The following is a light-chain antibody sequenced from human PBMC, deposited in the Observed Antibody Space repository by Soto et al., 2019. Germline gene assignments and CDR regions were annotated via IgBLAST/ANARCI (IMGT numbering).Light chain of an antibody. CDR2: RNN. V-gene: IGLV1-47*01. Sequence: QSVLTQPPSASGTPGQRVTISCSGSSSKIGSNYVYWYQQLPGTAPKLLIYRNNQRPSGVPDLFSGSKSGTSASLAISGLRSEDEADYYCAAWDDSLSACYVFGTGTKVTVL. J-gene: IGLJ1*01. CDR3: AAWDDSLSACYV. CDR1: SSKIGSNY.